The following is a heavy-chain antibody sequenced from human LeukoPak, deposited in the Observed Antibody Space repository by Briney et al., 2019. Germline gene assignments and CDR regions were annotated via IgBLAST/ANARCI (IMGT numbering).Heavy chain of an antibody. V-gene: IGHV4-34*01. J-gene: IGHJ4*02. CDR1: GGSFSGYY. CDR2: INHSGST. D-gene: IGHD3-10*01. CDR3: ARGASITMVLGY. Sequence: PSETLSLTCAVYGGSFSGYYWSWIRQPPGKGLEWIGEINHSGSTNYNPSLKSRVTISVDTSKNQFSLKLSSATAADTAVYYCARGASITMVLGYWGQGTLVTVSS.